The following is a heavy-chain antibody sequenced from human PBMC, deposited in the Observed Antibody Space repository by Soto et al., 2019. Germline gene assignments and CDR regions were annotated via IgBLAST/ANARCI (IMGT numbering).Heavy chain of an antibody. CDR1: GYTFTGYY. CDR3: ARGWMITFGGVIDYYFDY. Sequence: DSGRVSCKASGYTFTGYYMHWVRQAPGQSLEWMGWINPNSGGTNYAQKFQGWVTMTRDTSISTAYMELSRLRSDDTAVYYCARGWMITFGGVIDYYFDYWGQGTLVTVS. J-gene: IGHJ4*02. D-gene: IGHD3-16*02. V-gene: IGHV1-2*04. CDR2: INPNSGGT.